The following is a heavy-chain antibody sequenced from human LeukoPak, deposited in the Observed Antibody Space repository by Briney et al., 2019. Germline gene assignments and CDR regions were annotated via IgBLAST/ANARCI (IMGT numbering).Heavy chain of an antibody. J-gene: IGHJ5*01. CDR1: GGSISSSSYY. Sequence: SETLSLTCTVSGGSISSSSYYWGWIRQPPGKGLEWIGSIYYSGSTYYNPSLKSRVTISVDTSKNQFSLKLSSVTAADTAVYYCARQGVRLPDFWSGPPTNWFDPWGQGTTVTVSS. V-gene: IGHV4-39*01. CDR2: IYYSGST. D-gene: IGHD3-3*01. CDR3: ARQGVRLPDFWSGPPTNWFDP.